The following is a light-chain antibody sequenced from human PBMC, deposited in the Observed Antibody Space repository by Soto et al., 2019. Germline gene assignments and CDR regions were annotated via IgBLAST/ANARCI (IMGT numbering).Light chain of an antibody. CDR2: DVN. Sequence: QSVLTQPASVSGSPGQSNAISCIGTSSDVGAYNYVSWYQQHPGKAPKLVIYDVNNRPSGVSNRFSGSKSGNTASLTISGLQDQDEADYYCGSYTTSGSVVFGGGTKLTVL. CDR1: SSDVGAYNY. V-gene: IGLV2-14*03. CDR3: GSYTTSGSVV. J-gene: IGLJ2*01.